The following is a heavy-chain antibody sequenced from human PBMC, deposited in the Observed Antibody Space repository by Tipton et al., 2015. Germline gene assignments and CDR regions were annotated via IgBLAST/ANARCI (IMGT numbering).Heavy chain of an antibody. Sequence: TLSLTCTVSGGSISSYYWSWIRQPAGKGLEWIGRIYTSGNTNYNPSLKSRVTMSVDTSKNQFSLKLRSVTAADTAVYYCAREGLGSYYNWFDPWGQGTLVTVSS. CDR2: IYTSGNT. V-gene: IGHV4-4*07. J-gene: IGHJ5*02. CDR3: AREGLGSYYNWFDP. D-gene: IGHD3-10*01. CDR1: GGSISSYY.